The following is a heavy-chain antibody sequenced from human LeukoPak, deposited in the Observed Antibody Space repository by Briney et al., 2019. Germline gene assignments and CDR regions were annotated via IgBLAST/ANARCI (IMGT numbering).Heavy chain of an antibody. CDR1: GGTFRSYA. J-gene: IGHJ5*02. Sequence: SVKVSCKASGGTFRSYAISWVRQAPGQGLEWMGRIIPIFVMTNYAQKLQGRVTITADKSTSTAYMKLSSLSSEDTAVYYCARQDCTNGVCYWGWFDPWGQGTLVTVSS. D-gene: IGHD2-8*01. CDR3: ARQDCTNGVCYWGWFDP. V-gene: IGHV1-69*04. CDR2: IIPIFVMT.